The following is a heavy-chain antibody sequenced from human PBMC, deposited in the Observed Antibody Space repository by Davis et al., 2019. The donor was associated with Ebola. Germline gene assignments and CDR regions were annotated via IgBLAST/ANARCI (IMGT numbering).Heavy chain of an antibody. CDR2: IIPIFGTA. Sequence: SVKVSCKASGGTFSSYAISWVRQAPGQGLEWMGGIIPIFGTANYAQKFQGRVTITADESTSTAYMELSSLRSEGTAVYYCASLYSSSIGDTGYWGQGTLVTVSS. CDR3: ASLYSSSIGDTGY. V-gene: IGHV1-69*13. J-gene: IGHJ4*02. D-gene: IGHD6-6*01. CDR1: GGTFSSYA.